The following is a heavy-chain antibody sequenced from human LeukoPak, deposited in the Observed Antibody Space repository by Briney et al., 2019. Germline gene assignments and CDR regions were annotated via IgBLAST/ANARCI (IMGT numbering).Heavy chain of an antibody. D-gene: IGHD3-10*01. CDR2: IYYSGST. CDR3: ARGEEIGEFDY. J-gene: IGHJ4*02. V-gene: IGHV4-31*03. Sequence: SETLSLTCTVSGGSISSGGYYWSWIRQHPGKGLEWIGYIYYSGSTYYNPSLKSRVTISVDTSKNQFSLKLSSVTAADTAVYYCARGEEIGEFDYWGQGTLVTVSS. CDR1: GGSISSGGYY.